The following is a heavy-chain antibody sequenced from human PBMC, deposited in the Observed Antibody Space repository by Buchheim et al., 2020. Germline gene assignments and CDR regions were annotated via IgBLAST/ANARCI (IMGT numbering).Heavy chain of an antibody. V-gene: IGHV4-34*02. CDR3: ATVTRAAAGKRGFDY. CDR2: INDSGST. Sequence: QVQLQQWGAGLLKPSETLSLTCAVYGGSFTGHYWSWIRQPPGKGLEWIGEINDSGSTNYNPSLKSRITISPDTSKNQFSLHLTSVTAADTAVYYCATVTRAAAGKRGFDYWGQGTL. J-gene: IGHJ4*02. CDR1: GGSFTGHY. D-gene: IGHD6-13*01.